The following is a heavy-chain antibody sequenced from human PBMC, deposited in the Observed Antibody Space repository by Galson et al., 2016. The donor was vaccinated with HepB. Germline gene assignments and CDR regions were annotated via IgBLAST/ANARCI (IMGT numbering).Heavy chain of an antibody. Sequence: SVKVSCKASGYTFTNYYMHWVRQAPGQGLEWMGIINPSGGSTSYAQKFQGRVTMTRDTSTSTVYMELSTLKSEDTAVYYCTRETGSGAGYFDYWGQGTLLTVSS. V-gene: IGHV1-46*01. D-gene: IGHD3-9*01. CDR3: TRETGSGAGYFDY. CDR2: INPSGGST. CDR1: GYTFTNYY. J-gene: IGHJ4*02.